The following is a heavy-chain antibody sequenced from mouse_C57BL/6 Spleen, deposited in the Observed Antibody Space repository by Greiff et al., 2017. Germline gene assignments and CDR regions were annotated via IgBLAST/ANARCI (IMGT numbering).Heavy chain of an antibody. CDR2: IYPSDSET. CDR1: GYTFTSYW. Sequence: VQLQQPGAELVRPGSSVKLSCKASGYTFTSYWMDWVKQRPGQGLEWIGNIYPSDSETHYNQKFKDKATLTVDKSSSTAYMQRSSLTSEDSAVYCCARGVNWGGGFAYWGQGTLVTVSA. V-gene: IGHV1-61*01. CDR3: ARGVNWGGGFAY. D-gene: IGHD4-1*01. J-gene: IGHJ3*01.